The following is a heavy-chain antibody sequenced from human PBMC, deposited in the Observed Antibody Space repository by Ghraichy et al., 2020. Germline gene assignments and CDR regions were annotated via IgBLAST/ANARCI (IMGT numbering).Heavy chain of an antibody. J-gene: IGHJ6*02. CDR3: ARAPPATYDTSGYYPYVFYGRDV. CDR2: MNQSGST. D-gene: IGHD3-22*01. CDR1: GGSFSGYH. Sequence: SQTLSLTCAVYGGSFSGYHWNWIRQPPGKGLEWIGEMNQSGSTNYNPSLKSRVTISVDMSKNQFSLKLSSVTAADTAVYYCARAPPATYDTSGYYPYVFYGRDVWGQGTTLTVSS. V-gene: IGHV4-34*01.